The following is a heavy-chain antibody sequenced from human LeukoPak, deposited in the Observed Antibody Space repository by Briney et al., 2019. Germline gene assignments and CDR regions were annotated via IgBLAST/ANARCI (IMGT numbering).Heavy chain of an antibody. CDR1: GYTFTSYG. D-gene: IGHD1-26*01. V-gene: IGHV1-18*01. J-gene: IGHJ4*02. CDR2: ISAYNGNT. CDR3: AREESIGRYQFLHEY. Sequence: ASVKVSCKASGYTFTSYGISWVRQAPGQGLEWMGWISAYNGNTNYAQKFQGRVTMTTDTSTSTASMEVRSLRSDDTAVYYCAREESIGRYQFLHEYWGQGTLVTVSS.